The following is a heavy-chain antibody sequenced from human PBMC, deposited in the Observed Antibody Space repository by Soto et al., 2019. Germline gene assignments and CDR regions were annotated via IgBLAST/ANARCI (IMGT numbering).Heavy chain of an antibody. V-gene: IGHV1-8*02. CDR2: MNPNSGNT. CDR1: GGTFSSYA. Sequence: ASVKVSCKASGGTFSSYAISWVRQAPGQGLEWMGWMNPNSGNTGCAQKFQGRVTMTRNTSMSTAYMELSSLRSEDTAVYYCARDQQLVPGLREYYGMDVWGQGTTVTVSS. CDR3: ARDQQLVPGLREYYGMDV. D-gene: IGHD6-13*01. J-gene: IGHJ6*02.